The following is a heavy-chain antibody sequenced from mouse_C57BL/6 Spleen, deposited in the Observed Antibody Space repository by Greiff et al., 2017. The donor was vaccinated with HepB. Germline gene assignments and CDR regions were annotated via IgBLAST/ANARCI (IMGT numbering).Heavy chain of an antibody. CDR1: GSTLPSYW. J-gene: IGHJ2*01. D-gene: IGHD2-4*01. Sequence: QVHLQQPGAGLVKPGASVKLSCRASGSTLPSYWMHWVRQRPGRGLEWIGRIDTKSGGTKYNEKLKGKATLTVAKPSRTAYMQRRSLASEDSAVYYCAGDYDYDGGFDYWGQGTTLTVSS. CDR2: IDTKSGGT. CDR3: AGDYDYDGGFDY. V-gene: IGHV1-72*01.